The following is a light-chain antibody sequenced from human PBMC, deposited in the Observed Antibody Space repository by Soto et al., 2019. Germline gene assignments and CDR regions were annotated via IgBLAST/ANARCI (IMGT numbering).Light chain of an antibody. J-gene: IGKJ2*01. Sequence: DIQMTQSPSSLSASVGDRVTITCRASQSISSYLNWYQQKPGKAPKLLIYAASRLQSGVPSRFSGSGSGTDFTLTISSLQPEDFPTYYCQQSYSTLMYTFGQGKKLESK. CDR1: QSISSY. V-gene: IGKV1-39*01. CDR2: AAS. CDR3: QQSYSTLMYT.